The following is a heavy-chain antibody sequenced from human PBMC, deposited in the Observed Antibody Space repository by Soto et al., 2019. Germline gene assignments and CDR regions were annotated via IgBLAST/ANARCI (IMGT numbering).Heavy chain of an antibody. J-gene: IGHJ4*02. D-gene: IGHD6-13*01. V-gene: IGHV3-21*01. Sequence: GGSLRLSCAASGFTFSSYSMNWVRQAPGKGLEWVSSISSSSSSYIYYADSVKGRFTISRDNAKNSLYLQMNSLRAEDTAVYYCARDGSRGIAAPSGVYEDYWGQGTLVTVSS. CDR1: GFTFSSYS. CDR2: ISSSSSSYI. CDR3: ARDGSRGIAAPSGVYEDY.